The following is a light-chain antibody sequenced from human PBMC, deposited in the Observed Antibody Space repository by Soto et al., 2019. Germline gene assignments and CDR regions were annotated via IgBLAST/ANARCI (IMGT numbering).Light chain of an antibody. CDR2: GNS. Sequence: QPVLTQPPSVSGAPGQRGTISCTGSSSNIGAGYDVHWYQQLPGTAPKLLIYGNSNRPSGVPDRFSGSKSGTSASLAITGLQAEDEADYSCQSYDSSLSGSVFGGGTKLTVL. J-gene: IGLJ2*01. CDR1: SSNIGAGYD. V-gene: IGLV1-40*01. CDR3: QSYDSSLSGSV.